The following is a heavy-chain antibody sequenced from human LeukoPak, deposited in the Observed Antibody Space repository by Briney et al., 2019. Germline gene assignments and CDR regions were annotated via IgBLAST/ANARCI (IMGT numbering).Heavy chain of an antibody. CDR3: AKDGVGYYDSSGHIDY. J-gene: IGHJ4*02. V-gene: IGHV3-30*18. Sequence: GRSLRLSCAASGFTFSSYGMHWVRQAPGKGLEWVAVISYDGRNKYYADSVKGRFTISRDNSKNTLYLQMNSLRAEDTAVYYCAKDGVGYYDSSGHIDYWGQGTLVTVSS. CDR2: ISYDGRNK. CDR1: GFTFSSYG. D-gene: IGHD3-22*01.